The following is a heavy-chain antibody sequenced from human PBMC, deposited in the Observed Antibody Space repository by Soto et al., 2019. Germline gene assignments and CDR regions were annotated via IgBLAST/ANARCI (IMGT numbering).Heavy chain of an antibody. V-gene: IGHV5-51*01. CDR3: ARRGVGTISDAFDI. CDR2: IYPGDSDT. Sequence: GEYLTISCAGSGYSFTGNWIGCVRPMPGKGLEWMGIIYPGDSDTRYSPSFQGQVTISADKSISTAYVQWSSLKASDTAMYYCARRGVGTISDAFDIWGQGTMVTVSS. CDR1: GYSFTGNW. J-gene: IGHJ3*02. D-gene: IGHD5-12*01.